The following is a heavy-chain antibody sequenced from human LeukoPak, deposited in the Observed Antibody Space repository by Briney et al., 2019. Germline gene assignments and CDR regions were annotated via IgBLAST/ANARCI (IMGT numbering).Heavy chain of an antibody. D-gene: IGHD1-26*01. CDR1: GYTFTGHY. J-gene: IGHJ6*03. V-gene: IGHV1-2*02. Sequence: GASVKVSCKASGYTFTGHYMHWVRQAPGQGLEWMGWINPNSGGTNYAQKFQGRVTMTRDTSISTAYMELSRLRSDDTAVYYCARDRQNSGSYYFPLTYYYYYMDVWGKGTTVTVSS. CDR2: INPNSGGT. CDR3: ARDRQNSGSYYFPLTYYYYYMDV.